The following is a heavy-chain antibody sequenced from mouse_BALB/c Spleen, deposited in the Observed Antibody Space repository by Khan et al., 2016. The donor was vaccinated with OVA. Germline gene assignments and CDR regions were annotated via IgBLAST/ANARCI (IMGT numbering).Heavy chain of an antibody. Sequence: DVQLQESGPGLVKPSQSLSLTCTVTGYSITSEYAWNWIRQFPGNKLEWMGYINYSGKTRFNPSLKSRTSITRDTSKNQFFLQLNSVTTEDTATYYCARKDYYDYDPFPYWGQGTLVTVSA. CDR1: GYSITSEYA. J-gene: IGHJ3*01. CDR3: ARKDYYDYDPFPY. D-gene: IGHD2-4*01. V-gene: IGHV3-2*02. CDR2: INYSGKT.